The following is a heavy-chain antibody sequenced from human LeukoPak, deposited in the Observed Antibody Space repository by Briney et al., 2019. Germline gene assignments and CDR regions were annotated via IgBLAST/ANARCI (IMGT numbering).Heavy chain of an antibody. CDR1: GFTFSGYW. J-gene: IGHJ6*02. V-gene: IGHV3-7*04. CDR2: IKQDGGEQ. Sequence: GGSLRLSCAGSGFTFSGYWMTWVRQAPGKRLEWVANIKQDGGEQYYVDSVKGRFTISRDDAKNSVYLQMDSLRPEDTAVYFCGKDMDDWGQGTTVTVSS. CDR3: GKDMDD.